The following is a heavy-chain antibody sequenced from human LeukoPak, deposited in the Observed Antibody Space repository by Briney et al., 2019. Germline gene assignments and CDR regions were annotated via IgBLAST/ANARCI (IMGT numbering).Heavy chain of an antibody. D-gene: IGHD4-23*01. Sequence: PSETLSLTCTVSGGSMTGYHWTWIRQPPGKGLEYIGYVYNSGTTFYNPSLKSRVTISVDTSKNQFSLKLSSVTAADTAVYYCARERDYGGKGSYFDYWGQGTLVTVSS. CDR2: VYNSGTT. V-gene: IGHV4-59*01. CDR1: GGSMTGYH. J-gene: IGHJ4*02. CDR3: ARERDYGGKGSYFDY.